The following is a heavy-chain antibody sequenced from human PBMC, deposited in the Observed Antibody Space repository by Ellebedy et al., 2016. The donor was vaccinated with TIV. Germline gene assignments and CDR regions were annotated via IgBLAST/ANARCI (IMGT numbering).Heavy chain of an antibody. Sequence: MPSETLSLTCTLSGGSISSSTSYWGWLRQPPGKGLEWLGSILFSGTTYYNPSLKRRVTISVVTSKNQFSLKLSSVTAGDTAGYYCATARREPYYAGMDVWGQGTTVTVSS. CDR3: ATARREPYYAGMDV. CDR2: ILFSGTT. D-gene: IGHD1-26*01. CDR1: GGSISSSTSY. V-gene: IGHV4-39*01. J-gene: IGHJ6*02.